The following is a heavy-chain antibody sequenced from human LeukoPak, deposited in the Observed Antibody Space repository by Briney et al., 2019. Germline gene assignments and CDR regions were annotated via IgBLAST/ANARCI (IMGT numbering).Heavy chain of an antibody. CDR1: GFTFSSYA. V-gene: IGHV3-23*01. J-gene: IGHJ4*02. Sequence: GGSLRLSCAASGFTFSSYAMSWVRQAPGKGLEWVSGISVAGSKRHYADSVKGRFTISRDNSKNTLYLQMNSLRAEDTALYYCAKDSLAYCTSSSCFDSDFWGQGALVTVSS. D-gene: IGHD2-2*01. CDR2: ISVAGSKR. CDR3: AKDSLAYCTSSSCFDSDF.